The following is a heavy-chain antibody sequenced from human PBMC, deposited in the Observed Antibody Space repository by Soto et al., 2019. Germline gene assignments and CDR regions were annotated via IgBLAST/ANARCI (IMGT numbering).Heavy chain of an antibody. D-gene: IGHD2-8*01. V-gene: IGHV4-31*03. J-gene: IGHJ4*02. CDR2: IYYSGST. CDR3: ARAAPNGAKDY. Sequence: SETLSLTCTVSGGSISSGGYYWSWIRQRPGKGLEWIGYIYYSGSTYYNPSLKSRVTISVDTSKNQFSLKLSSVTAADTAVYYCARAAPNGAKDYWGQGTLVTVSS. CDR1: GGSISSGGYY.